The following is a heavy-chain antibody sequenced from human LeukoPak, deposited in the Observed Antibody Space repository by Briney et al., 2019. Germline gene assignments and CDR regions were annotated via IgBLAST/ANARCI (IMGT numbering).Heavy chain of an antibody. Sequence: PGGSLRLSCAASGFTFSSYSMNWVRQAPGKGLEWVSSISSSSSYIYYADSVKGRFTISRDNAKTSLYLQMNSLRAEDTAVYYCASGYCSGGSCYSRHFFDYWGQGTLVTVSS. CDR3: ASGYCSGGSCYSRHFFDY. D-gene: IGHD2-15*01. CDR2: ISSSSSYI. V-gene: IGHV3-21*01. J-gene: IGHJ4*02. CDR1: GFTFSSYS.